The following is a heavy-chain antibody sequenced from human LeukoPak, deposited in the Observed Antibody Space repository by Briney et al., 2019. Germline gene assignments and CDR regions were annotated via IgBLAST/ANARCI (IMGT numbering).Heavy chain of an antibody. D-gene: IGHD2-21*02. V-gene: IGHV4-59*12. CDR3: AREVVTTILMFDS. CDR2: IYYSGST. CDR1: GGSISSYY. J-gene: IGHJ4*02. Sequence: SETLSLTCTVSGGSISSYYWSWIRQPPGKGLEWIGYIYYSGSTNYNPSLKSRVTISVDTSKNQFSLKLSSVTAADTALYFCAREVVTTILMFDSWGQGALVIVNS.